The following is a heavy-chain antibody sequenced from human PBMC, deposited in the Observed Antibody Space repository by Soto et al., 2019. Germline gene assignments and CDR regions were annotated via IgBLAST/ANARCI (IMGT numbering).Heavy chain of an antibody. Sequence: QVQLVESGGGVVQPGRSLRLSCAVSGFTVSTYGMHWVRQAPGKGLEWVAVISRDGGTKFFADSVKGRFTISRDNSRNTLFLEMNSRRGDDVAVYYCTGEVASGYWGQGTLVTVSS. V-gene: IGHV3-30*03. J-gene: IGHJ4*02. CDR1: GFTVSTYG. CDR2: ISRDGGTK. CDR3: TGEVASGY. D-gene: IGHD2-8*02.